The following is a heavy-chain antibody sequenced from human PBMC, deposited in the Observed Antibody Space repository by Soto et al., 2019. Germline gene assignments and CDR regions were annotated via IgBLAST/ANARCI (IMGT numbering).Heavy chain of an antibody. Sequence: QITLKESGPTLVKPTQTLTLTCSFSGFSLSTSGVGVGWIRQPPGKALEWLALIYWDDDKRYSPSLKSRLTITKDTSKNQVVLTMTNMDPVDTATYYCAYSPGGQLWSYPLDYWGQGTLVTVSS. CDR1: GFSLSTSGVG. D-gene: IGHD5-18*01. V-gene: IGHV2-5*02. CDR2: IYWDDDK. J-gene: IGHJ4*02. CDR3: AYSPGGQLWSYPLDY.